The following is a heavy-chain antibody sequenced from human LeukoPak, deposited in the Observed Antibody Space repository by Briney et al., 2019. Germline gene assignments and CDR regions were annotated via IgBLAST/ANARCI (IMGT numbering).Heavy chain of an antibody. J-gene: IGHJ4*02. CDR3: SKCEPPFWSGYPQFDY. CDR1: GFTFSSYA. Sequence: PGGSPRLSCAASGFTFSSYAMSWVRQAPGKGLEWVSAISGSGGSTYYADSVKGRFTISRDNSKNTLYLQMNSLRAEDTAVYYCSKCEPPFWSGYPQFDYWGQGTLVTVSS. D-gene: IGHD3-3*01. V-gene: IGHV3-23*01. CDR2: ISGSGGST.